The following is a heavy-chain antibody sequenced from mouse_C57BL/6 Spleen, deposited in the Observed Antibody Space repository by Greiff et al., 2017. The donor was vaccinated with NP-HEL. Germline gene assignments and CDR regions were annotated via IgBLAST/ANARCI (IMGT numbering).Heavy chain of an antibody. CDR2: IYPGDGDT. D-gene: IGHD3-1*01. CDR1: GYAFSSSW. J-gene: IGHJ2*01. CDR3: ARGSGFDY. V-gene: IGHV1-82*01. Sequence: VQLQQSGPELVKPGASVKISCKASGYAFSSSWMNWVKQRPGKGLEWIGRIYPGDGDTNYNGKFKGKATLTADKSSRTAYMQLSSLTSEDSAVYFCARGSGFDYWGQGTTLTVSS.